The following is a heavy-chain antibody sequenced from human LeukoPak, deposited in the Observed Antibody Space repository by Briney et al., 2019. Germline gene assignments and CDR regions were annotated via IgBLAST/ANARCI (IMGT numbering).Heavy chain of an antibody. D-gene: IGHD5-18*01. V-gene: IGHV1-69*13. CDR3: ARDREYSYGYNWFDP. J-gene: IGHJ5*02. Sequence: EASVKVSCKASGGTFSSYAISWVRQAPGQGLEWMGGIIPIFGTANYAQKFQGRVTITADESTSTAYMELSSLRSEDTAVYYCARDREYSYGYNWFDPWGQGTLVTVSS. CDR2: IIPIFGTA. CDR1: GGTFSSYA.